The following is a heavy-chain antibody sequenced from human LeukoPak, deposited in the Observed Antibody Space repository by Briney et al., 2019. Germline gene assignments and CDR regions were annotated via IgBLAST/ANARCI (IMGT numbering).Heavy chain of an antibody. CDR3: ARMGLLYSSSAEAFEY. CDR1: GFIFSSYS. D-gene: IGHD6-6*01. CDR2: ISSSSSYM. J-gene: IGHJ4*02. Sequence: GGSLRLSCAASGFIFSSYSMNWVRQAPGKGLEWVSSISSSSSYMYYADSVKGRFTISRDNAKNSLYLQMDSLRAEDTAAYYCARMGLLYSSSAEAFEYWGQGTLVTVSS. V-gene: IGHV3-21*01.